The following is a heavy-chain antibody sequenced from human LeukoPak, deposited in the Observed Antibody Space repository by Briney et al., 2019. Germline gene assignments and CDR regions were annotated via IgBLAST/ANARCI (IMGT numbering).Heavy chain of an antibody. Sequence: SETLSLTCTVSGGSISSYYWSWIRQPPGKGLERIGYIYYSGSTNYNPSLKSRVTISVDTSKNQFSLKLSSVTAADAAVYYCARALHMVRGVIIAFDYWGQGTLVTVSS. J-gene: IGHJ4*02. CDR1: GGSISSYY. D-gene: IGHD3-10*01. CDR3: ARALHMVRGVIIAFDY. CDR2: IYYSGST. V-gene: IGHV4-59*01.